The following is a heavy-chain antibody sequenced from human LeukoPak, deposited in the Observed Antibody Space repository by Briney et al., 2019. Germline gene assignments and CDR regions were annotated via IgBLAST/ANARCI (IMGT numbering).Heavy chain of an antibody. J-gene: IGHJ3*02. CDR2: IIPIFGTA. CDR1: GGTFSSYA. CDR3: ARDSPVLLWFGESPDAFDI. D-gene: IGHD3-10*01. V-gene: IGHV1-69*01. Sequence: SVKVSCKASGGTFSSYAISWVRQAPGQGLGWMGGIIPIFGTANYAQKFQGRVTITADESTSTAYMELSSLRSEDTAVYYCARDSPVLLWFGESPDAFDIWGQGTMVTVSS.